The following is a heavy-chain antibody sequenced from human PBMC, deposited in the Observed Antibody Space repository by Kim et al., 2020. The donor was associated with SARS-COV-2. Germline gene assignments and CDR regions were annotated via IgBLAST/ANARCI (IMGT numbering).Heavy chain of an antibody. V-gene: IGHV1-2*02. J-gene: IGHJ4*02. CDR2: INPNSGGT. Sequence: ASVKVSCKASGYTFTGYYMHWVRQAPGQGLEWMGWINPNSGGTNYAQKFQGRVTMTRDTSISTAYMELSRLRSDDTAVYYCARCDGSGSYYCYWGQGTLVTVSS. CDR3: ARCDGSGSYYCY. D-gene: IGHD3-10*01. CDR1: GYTFTGYY.